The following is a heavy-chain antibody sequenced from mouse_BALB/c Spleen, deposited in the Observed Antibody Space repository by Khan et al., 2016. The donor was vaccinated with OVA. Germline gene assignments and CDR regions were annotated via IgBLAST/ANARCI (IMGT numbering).Heavy chain of an antibody. D-gene: IGHD6-1*01. Sequence: QVRLQQSGTELVRPGASVKLSCKTSGYIFTSYWIHWVKQRSGQGLEWIARIYPGTGSTFYSERFKGKATLTADQASSTAYMQLSSLKSDDSAVYFCARAEGGSHFFDYWGQGTTLTVSS. V-gene: IGHV1S132*01. CDR1: GYIFTSYW. CDR3: ARAEGGSHFFDY. CDR2: IYPGTGST. J-gene: IGHJ2*01.